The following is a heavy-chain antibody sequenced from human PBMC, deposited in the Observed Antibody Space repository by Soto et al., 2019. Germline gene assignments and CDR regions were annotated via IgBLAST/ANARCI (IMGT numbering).Heavy chain of an antibody. CDR3: AKVQFFDWLTLPPPHFDY. CDR2: ISAYNGNT. V-gene: IGHV1-18*01. D-gene: IGHD3-9*01. J-gene: IGHJ4*02. CDR1: GYTFTSYA. Sequence: ASVKVSCKASGYTFTSYAMHWVRQAPGQGLEWMGWISAYNGNTNYAQKLQGRVTMTTDTSTSTAYMELRSLRAEDTAVYYCAKVQFFDWLTLPPPHFDYWGQGTLVTVSS.